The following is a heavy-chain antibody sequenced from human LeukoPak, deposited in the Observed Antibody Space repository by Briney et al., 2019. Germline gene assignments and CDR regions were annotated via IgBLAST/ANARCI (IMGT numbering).Heavy chain of an antibody. V-gene: IGHV4-4*07. CDR2: IYTSGST. D-gene: IGHD2-2*02. CDR3: ARVVPAAIPAGSGWFDP. CDR1: GVSISSYY. J-gene: IGHJ5*01. Sequence: SETLSLICSVSGVSISSYYWSWIRQPARKGLEWIGRIYTSGSTNYNPSLKSRVTMSVDTSKNQFTLKLSSVTAADEVVYYCARVVPAAIPAGSGWFDPWGQGTTVAGSS.